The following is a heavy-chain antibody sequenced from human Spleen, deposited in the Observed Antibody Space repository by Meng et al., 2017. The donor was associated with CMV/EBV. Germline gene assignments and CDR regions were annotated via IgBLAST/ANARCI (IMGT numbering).Heavy chain of an antibody. D-gene: IGHD6-19*01. CDR3: AKGVSSLAGWFDP. CDR2: ISWNSGSI. V-gene: IGHV3-9*03. CDR1: GFTFDDYA. J-gene: IGHJ5*02. Sequence: SLKISCAASGFTFDDYAMHWVRQAPGKDLEWVSGISWNSGSIGYADSVKGRFTISRDNAKNSLYLQMNSLRAEDMALYYCAKGVSSLAGWFDPWGQGTLVTVSS.